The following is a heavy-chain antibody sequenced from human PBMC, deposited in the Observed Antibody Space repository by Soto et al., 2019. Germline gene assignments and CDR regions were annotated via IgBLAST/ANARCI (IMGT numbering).Heavy chain of an antibody. D-gene: IGHD3-10*01. CDR3: ARRSHYGPLDY. V-gene: IGHV3-48*02. J-gene: IGHJ4*02. CDR1: GFTFSSHG. Sequence: GGSLRLSCAASGFTFSSHGMSWVRQAPGKGLELVSYISSGGSVIFHADSVKDRFTISRDNAKNSVSLQMNSLRDDDTAVYYCARRSHYGPLDYWGQGILVTVSS. CDR2: ISSGGSVI.